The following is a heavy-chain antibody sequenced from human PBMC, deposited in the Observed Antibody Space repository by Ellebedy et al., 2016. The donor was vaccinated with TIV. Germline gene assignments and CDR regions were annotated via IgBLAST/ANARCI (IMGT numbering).Heavy chain of an antibody. V-gene: IGHV1-2*04. CDR3: ARGGSSNWYEAFDF. D-gene: IGHD6-13*01. Sequence: AASVKVSCKASGYTFTAYYLHWVRQAPGQGLEWLGWINPNSGGTNFAQNFQGWVTLTRDTTITTAYMELSSLTSDDTATAVFYCARGGSSNWYEAFDFWGQGTLVTASS. CDR1: GYTFTAYY. CDR2: INPNSGGT. J-gene: IGHJ4*02.